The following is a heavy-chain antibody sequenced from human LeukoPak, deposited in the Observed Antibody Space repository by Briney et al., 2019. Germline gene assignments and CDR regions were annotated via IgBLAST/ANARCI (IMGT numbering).Heavy chain of an antibody. J-gene: IGHJ3*02. CDR2: VNHSGST. Sequence: PSETLSLTCAVYGGSFSGYYWSWIRQPPEKGLEWIGEVNHSGSTNYNPSLKSRVTISVDTSKNQFSLKLSSVTAADTAVYYCARGLTFDSSGYYSSGAFDIWGQGTMATVSS. CDR1: GGSFSGYY. CDR3: ARGLTFDSSGYYSSGAFDI. D-gene: IGHD3-22*01. V-gene: IGHV4-34*01.